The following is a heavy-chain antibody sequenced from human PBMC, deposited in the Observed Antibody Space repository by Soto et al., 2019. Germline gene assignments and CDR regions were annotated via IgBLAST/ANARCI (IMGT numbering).Heavy chain of an antibody. CDR3: GTPPGGGGY. J-gene: IGHJ4*02. CDR1: GFTVSNNY. V-gene: IGHV3-53*01. D-gene: IGHD3-10*01. Sequence: EVQLVESGGGLIQPGGSLRLSCAVSGFTVSNNYMSWVRQAPGKGLEGVSVIYSGGYTAYGDSVKGRFTISRDNSKNTIYLQKNTLGAGAPAVFYWGTPPGGGGYWGQGTLVTVSS. CDR2: IYSGGYT.